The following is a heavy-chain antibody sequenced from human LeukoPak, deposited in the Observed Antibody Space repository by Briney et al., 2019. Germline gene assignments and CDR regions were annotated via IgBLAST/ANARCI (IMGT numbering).Heavy chain of an antibody. CDR3: ARDAYCGADCYYYFEY. V-gene: IGHV3-11*05. Sequence: GGSLRLSCAASGFTFSDYYMSWIRQAPGKGLEWISYTSSSSTYTNYADSVKGRFTISRDDAKNSLYLQMNSLRADDTAVYYCARDAYCGADCYYYFEYWGQGTLVTVSS. D-gene: IGHD2-21*02. CDR2: TSSSSTYT. J-gene: IGHJ4*02. CDR1: GFTFSDYY.